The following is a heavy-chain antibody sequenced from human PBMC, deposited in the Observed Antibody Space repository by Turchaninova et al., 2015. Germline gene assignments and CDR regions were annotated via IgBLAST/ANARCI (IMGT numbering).Heavy chain of an antibody. CDR2: LIPKYDVT. CDR3: ARDTRNAYSFDI. CDR1: GGTFGTYP. J-gene: IGHJ3*02. Sequence: QVHLVQSAAEVKKPGSSVKVSCTASGGTFGTYPISWVRQGPGQGLEGMGGLIPKYDVTNYAQKFQDRVTFTADKFTSTVYMELNSLRSEDTAMYFGARDTRNAYSFDIWGQGTMVTVSS. D-gene: IGHD1-26*01. V-gene: IGHV1-69*14.